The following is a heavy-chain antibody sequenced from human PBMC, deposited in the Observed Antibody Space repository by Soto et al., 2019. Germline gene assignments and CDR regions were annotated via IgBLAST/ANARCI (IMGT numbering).Heavy chain of an antibody. V-gene: IGHV3-48*02. CDR1: GFTFSTYS. J-gene: IGHJ4*02. Sequence: GGSLRLSGAASGFTFSTYSINWVRQAPWKGLEWISYISDNSSVIYYADAVKGRFTISRDNAKNSLYLQMNSLRDEDTAVYYCSRDRDAYCSKGICSGPYFDYWGQGTLVALCS. D-gene: IGHD2-8*01. CDR3: SRDRDAYCSKGICSGPYFDY. CDR2: ISDNSSVI.